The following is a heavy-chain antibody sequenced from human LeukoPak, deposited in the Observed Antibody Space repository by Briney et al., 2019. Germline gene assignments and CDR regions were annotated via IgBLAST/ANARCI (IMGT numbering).Heavy chain of an antibody. CDR1: GYTFTSYG. Sequence: SVKVSCQASGYTFTSYGIRWVRQAPGQGLEWMGWISAYNGKTNYAQKLQGRVTMTTDTSTSTAYKELRSLRSDDTAVYYCARDLPYDFWSGYYTPNYYYYGMDVWGQGTTVTVSS. D-gene: IGHD3-3*01. CDR3: ARDLPYDFWSGYYTPNYYYYGMDV. V-gene: IGHV1-18*01. J-gene: IGHJ6*02. CDR2: ISAYNGKT.